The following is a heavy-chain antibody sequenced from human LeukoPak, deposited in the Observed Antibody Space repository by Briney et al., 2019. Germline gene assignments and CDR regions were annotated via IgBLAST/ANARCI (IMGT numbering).Heavy chain of an antibody. J-gene: IGHJ4*02. Sequence: SETLSLTCTVSGGSITSHYWSWIRQPPGKGLEWIGYVYYSGTTNYNPSLKSRVTISVDTSKNQFSLKLTSVTAADTAVYYCASNTGTVFDYWGQGALVTVSS. CDR3: ASNTGTVFDY. CDR2: VYYSGTT. CDR1: GGSITSHY. V-gene: IGHV4-59*11. D-gene: IGHD7-27*01.